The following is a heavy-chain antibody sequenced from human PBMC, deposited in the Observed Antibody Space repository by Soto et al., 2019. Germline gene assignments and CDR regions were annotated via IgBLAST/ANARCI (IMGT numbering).Heavy chain of an antibody. Sequence: GESLKISCEASGYIFTNYWIGWVRQMPGKGLEWMGIIYPGDSDTRYSPSFQGQVTISADKSISTAYLQWSSLKASDTAMYYCARGPGGYYYGMDVWGQGTTVTVSS. J-gene: IGHJ6*02. CDR2: IYPGDSDT. CDR1: GYIFTNYW. V-gene: IGHV5-51*01. CDR3: ARGPGGYYYGMDV. D-gene: IGHD3-10*01.